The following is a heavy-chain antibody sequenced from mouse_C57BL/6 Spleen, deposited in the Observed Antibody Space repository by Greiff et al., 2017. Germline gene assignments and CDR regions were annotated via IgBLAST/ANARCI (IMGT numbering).Heavy chain of an antibody. CDR2: FNPGSGGT. CDR3: ARSATLVAHYYAMDY. J-gene: IGHJ4*01. V-gene: IGHV1-54*01. CDR1: GYAFTNYL. D-gene: IGHD1-1*01. Sequence: QVQLQQSGAELVRPGASVKVSCKASGYAFTNYLIEWVKQRPGQGLEWIGVFNPGSGGTNYNEKFKGKATLTADKSYSTAYMQLSSLTSEDAAVDFCARSATLVAHYYAMDYWGQGTSVTVSS.